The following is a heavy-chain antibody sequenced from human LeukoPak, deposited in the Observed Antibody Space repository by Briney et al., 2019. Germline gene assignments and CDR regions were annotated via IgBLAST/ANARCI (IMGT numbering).Heavy chain of an antibody. CDR1: GFTFSTYA. Sequence: GGSLRLSCTASGFTFSTYAMSWVRQAPGKGLEWVSSVSGSGDNTHHADSVKGRFTISRDNSKNTLYLQMESLRAEDTAVYYCARDYSESEYFFDYWGQGSLVAVSS. D-gene: IGHD1-26*01. V-gene: IGHV3-23*01. CDR3: ARDYSESEYFFDY. CDR2: VSGSGDNT. J-gene: IGHJ4*02.